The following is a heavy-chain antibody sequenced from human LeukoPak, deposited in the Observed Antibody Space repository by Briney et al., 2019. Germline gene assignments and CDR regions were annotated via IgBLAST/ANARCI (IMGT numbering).Heavy chain of an antibody. CDR3: ARYYKTLGLPSYYYYYGMDV. V-gene: IGHV1-18*01. J-gene: IGHJ6*02. CDR2: ISAYNGNT. CDR1: GYTFTSYG. D-gene: IGHD3-10*01. Sequence: ASVKVSCKASGYTFTSYGISWVRQAPGQGLEWMGWISAYNGNTNYAQKLQGRVTMTTDTSTSTAYMELRSLRSDDTAVYYCARYYKTLGLPSYYYYYGMDVWGQGTTVTVSS.